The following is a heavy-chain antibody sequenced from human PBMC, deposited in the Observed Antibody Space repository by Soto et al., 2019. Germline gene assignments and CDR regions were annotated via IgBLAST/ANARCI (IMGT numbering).Heavy chain of an antibody. V-gene: IGHV1-46*03. CDR1: GYTFTSYY. CDR2: INPSGGST. Sequence: ASVKVSCKASGYTFTSYYMHWVRQAPGQGLEWMGIINPSGGSTSYAQKFQGRVTMTRDTSTSTVYMELSSLRSEDTAVYYCARDFRGTHYGSGSYSPEQYHDAFDIWGQGTMVTVSS. CDR3: ARDFRGTHYGSGSYSPEQYHDAFDI. D-gene: IGHD3-10*01. J-gene: IGHJ3*02.